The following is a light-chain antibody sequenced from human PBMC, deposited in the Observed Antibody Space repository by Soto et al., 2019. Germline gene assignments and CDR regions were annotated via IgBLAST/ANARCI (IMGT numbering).Light chain of an antibody. Sequence: DIQMTQSPSSLSASVGDRVTVTCRTSQKINNYLNWYQQKPGKAPKLLIYGAFSVQSGVPLRFSGSGSGTEFTHTISSLKPEDFAIYYCEQTYSTPVTFGQWTRLEIK. CDR3: EQTYSTPVT. CDR2: GAF. CDR1: QKINNY. J-gene: IGKJ5*01. V-gene: IGKV1-39*01.